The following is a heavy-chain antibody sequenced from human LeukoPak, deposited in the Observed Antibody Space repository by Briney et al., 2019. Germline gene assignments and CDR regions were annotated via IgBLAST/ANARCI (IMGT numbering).Heavy chain of an antibody. D-gene: IGHD3-22*01. V-gene: IGHV3-23*01. CDR3: ARRTFYYDSGGYRYYFDY. Sequence: RSGGSLRLSCSASGFTFSSYGMSWVRQAPGKGLEWVSGLSGSGGTTYYVDSVKGRFTISRDNAKNSLYLQMNSLRAEDTAFYYCARRTFYYDSGGYRYYFDYWGQGTLVTVSS. CDR2: LSGSGGTT. J-gene: IGHJ4*02. CDR1: GFTFSSYG.